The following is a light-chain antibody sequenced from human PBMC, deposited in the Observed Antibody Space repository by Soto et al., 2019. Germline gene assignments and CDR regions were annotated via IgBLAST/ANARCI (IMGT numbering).Light chain of an antibody. J-gene: IGLJ3*02. Sequence: QTVVTQEPSLTVSPGGTVTLTCTSNTGAVTTRSFPNWFQQKPGQTPRALIYSTNYKYSWTPARFSGSLLGGKAALTLSGVQTEDEAEYYCLLSFGSFWVFGGGTKLTVL. CDR1: TGAVTTRSF. V-gene: IGLV7-43*01. CDR3: LLSFGSFWV. CDR2: STN.